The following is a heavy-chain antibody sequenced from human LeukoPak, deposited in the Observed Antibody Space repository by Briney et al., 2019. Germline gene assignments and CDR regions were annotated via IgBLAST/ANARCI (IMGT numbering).Heavy chain of an antibody. CDR1: GGSISSGSYY. V-gene: IGHV4-61*02. Sequence: SQTMPLTCTVSGGSISSGSYYWGWIRQPAGKGLEWIGRIYTSGSTNYNPSLKSRVTISVDTSKNQYALKLSSVTAADTAVYYCARGMAHYYDSSGYYLSPTAFDYWGQGTLVTVSS. D-gene: IGHD3-22*01. CDR3: ARGMAHYYDSSGYYLSPTAFDY. CDR2: IYTSGST. J-gene: IGHJ4*02.